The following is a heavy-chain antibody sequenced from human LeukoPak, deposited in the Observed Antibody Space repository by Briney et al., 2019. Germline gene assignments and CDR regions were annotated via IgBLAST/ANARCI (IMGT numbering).Heavy chain of an antibody. D-gene: IGHD6-19*01. CDR2: INPNSGGT. V-gene: IGHV1-2*02. CDR3: ARAITRGAVAAVMY. J-gene: IGHJ4*02. Sequence: ASVKVSCKASGYTFTGYYMHWLRQAPGQGLAWVGWINPNSGGTNYAQKFQGRVTMPRDTSISTAYMELSRLRSDDTAVYYCARAITRGAVAAVMYWGQGTLVTVSS. CDR1: GYTFTGYY.